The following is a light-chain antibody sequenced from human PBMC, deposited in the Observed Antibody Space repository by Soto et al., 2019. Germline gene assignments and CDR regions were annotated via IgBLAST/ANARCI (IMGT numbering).Light chain of an antibody. CDR3: QQRSNWQGYT. CDR2: DAS. CDR1: QSVSSY. J-gene: IGKJ2*01. V-gene: IGKV3-11*01. Sequence: EIVLTQSPATLSLSPGERATLSCRASQSVSSYLAWYQQKPGQAPRLLIYDASNRATGIPARFSGSGSGTDFTLTIGSREPEDFAVYYCQQRSNWQGYTFGQGTKLEIK.